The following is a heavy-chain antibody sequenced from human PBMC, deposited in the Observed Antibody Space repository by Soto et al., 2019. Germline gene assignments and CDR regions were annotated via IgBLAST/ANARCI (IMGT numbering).Heavy chain of an antibody. J-gene: IGHJ5*02. D-gene: IGHD2-8*01. CDR2: VYYSGST. CDR1: VGSISSYY. V-gene: IGHV4-59*01. Sequence: LSLTCTGSVGSISSYYCNCILQPPVKVLDCIGYVYYSGSTNYNPSLKSRVTISVDTSKNQFSLKLSPVTAADTAVYYCAREETSLSATYRTNGVCYTASWFDTWGQGTLVTVSS. CDR3: AREETSLSATYRTNGVCYTASWFDT.